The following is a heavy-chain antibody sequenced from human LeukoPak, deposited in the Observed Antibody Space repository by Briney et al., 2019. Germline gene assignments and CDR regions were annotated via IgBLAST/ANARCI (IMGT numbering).Heavy chain of an antibody. J-gene: IGHJ3*02. Sequence: ASVKVSCKASGYTFSSYGISWVRQAPGQGPEWMGWISAYNGNTHYAQKLQGRVTMTTDTSTSTACMELRSLRSDDTAVYYCARHRLHRIYYDSTGYYHDACDIWGQGTMVTVSS. D-gene: IGHD3-22*01. V-gene: IGHV1-18*01. CDR3: ARHRLHRIYYDSTGYYHDACDI. CDR1: GYTFSSYG. CDR2: ISAYNGNT.